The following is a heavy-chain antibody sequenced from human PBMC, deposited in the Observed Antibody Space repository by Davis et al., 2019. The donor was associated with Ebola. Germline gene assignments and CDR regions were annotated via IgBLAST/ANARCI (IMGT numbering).Heavy chain of an antibody. CDR3: ARIAAAGTGPDYYYYYGMDV. V-gene: IGHV4-4*02. Sequence: MPSETLSLTCAVSGDSISSSNWWSWVRQPPGKGLEWIGEISQSGSTNYNPSLKSRVTISVDTSKNQFSLKLSSVTAADTAVYYCARIAAAGTGPDYYYYYGMDVWGQGTTVTVSS. CDR1: GDSISSSNW. D-gene: IGHD6-13*01. CDR2: ISQSGST. J-gene: IGHJ6*02.